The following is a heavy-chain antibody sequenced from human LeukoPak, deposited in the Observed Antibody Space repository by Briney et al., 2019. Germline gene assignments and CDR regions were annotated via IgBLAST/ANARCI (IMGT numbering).Heavy chain of an antibody. Sequence: GRFTNSRDNAKNSLHLQMNSLRAEDTAVYYCARAKYYYYMDVWGKGTTVTVSS. V-gene: IGHV3-11*06. J-gene: IGHJ6*03. CDR3: ARAKYYYYMDV.